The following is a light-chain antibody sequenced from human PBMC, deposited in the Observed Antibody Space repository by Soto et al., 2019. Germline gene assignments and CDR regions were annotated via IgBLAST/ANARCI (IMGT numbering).Light chain of an antibody. CDR2: DAS. CDR1: QSVNTR. CDR3: QQYQSYSET. V-gene: IGKV1-5*01. J-gene: IGKJ1*01. Sequence: DIQMTQSPPALPASVGDRVTITCRASQSVNTRLAWYQQKPGKAPKLLIHDASSLQTGVPSRFSGSGAGTEFTLTISSLQPDDVATYYCQQYQSYSETFGHGTKVEIK.